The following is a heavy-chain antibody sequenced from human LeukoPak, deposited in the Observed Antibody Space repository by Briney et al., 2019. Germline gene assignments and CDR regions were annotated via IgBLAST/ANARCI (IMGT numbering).Heavy chain of an antibody. D-gene: IGHD3-22*01. J-gene: IGHJ4*02. Sequence: PGGSLRLSCAASGITFTNYWMYWVRQAPGKGLVWVSRISGDGRSASYADSVKGRFTISRDNAKNSLYLQMNSLRAEDTAVYYCARDVARYYDSSGYFNYWGQGTLVTVSS. V-gene: IGHV3-74*01. CDR3: ARDVARYYDSSGYFNY. CDR1: GITFTNYW. CDR2: ISGDGRSA.